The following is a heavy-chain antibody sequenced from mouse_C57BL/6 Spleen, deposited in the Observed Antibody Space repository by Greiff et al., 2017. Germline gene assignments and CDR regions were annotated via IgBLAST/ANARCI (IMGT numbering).Heavy chain of an antibody. CDR1: GFTFSSYA. Sequence: EVQLVESGGGLVKPGGSLKLSCAASGFTFSSYAMSWVRQTPEKRLEWVATISDGGSYTYYPDNGKGRFTISRDNAKNNLYLQMSHLKSEDTAMYYCARDDSNYDYYAMDYWGQGTSVTVSS. J-gene: IGHJ4*01. V-gene: IGHV5-4*01. CDR3: ARDDSNYDYYAMDY. CDR2: ISDGGSYT. D-gene: IGHD2-5*01.